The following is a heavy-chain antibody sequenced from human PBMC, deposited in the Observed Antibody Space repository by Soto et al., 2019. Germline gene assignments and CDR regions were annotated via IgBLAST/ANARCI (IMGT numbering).Heavy chain of an antibody. Sequence: QVQLVQSGAEVKKPGSSVKVSCKASGGTFSSYAISWVRQAPGQGLEWMGGIIPIFGTANYAQKFQGRVTITADKATSTAYMELSRLRSEDTAVYYCARGAPPSSTSLWMQNYYYYYGMDVWGQGTTVTVSS. CDR1: GGTFSSYA. D-gene: IGHD2-2*01. V-gene: IGHV1-69*06. CDR2: IIPIFGTA. CDR3: ARGAPPSSTSLWMQNYYYYYGMDV. J-gene: IGHJ6*02.